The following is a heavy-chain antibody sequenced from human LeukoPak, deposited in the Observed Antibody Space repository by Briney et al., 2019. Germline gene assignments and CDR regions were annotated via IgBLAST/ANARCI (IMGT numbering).Heavy chain of an antibody. V-gene: IGHV1-69*04. J-gene: IGHJ5*02. CDR2: IIPILGVG. D-gene: IGHD2-15*01. Sequence: SVKVSCKASGGTFSNYAINWVRQAPGQGLEWMGRIIPILGVGDPAQKFQGRVTITADKSTSTAYMELSSLRSEDTAVYYCARGIKCSGGTCYYNFFDPCGQGTLVTVSS. CDR1: GGTFSNYA. CDR3: ARGIKCSGGTCYYNFFDP.